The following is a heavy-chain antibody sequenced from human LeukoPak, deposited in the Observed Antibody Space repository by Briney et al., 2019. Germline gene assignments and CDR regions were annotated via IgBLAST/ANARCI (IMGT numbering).Heavy chain of an antibody. CDR2: ISASAAMT. Sequence: GGSLRLSCVASGFTFNNYVMTWVRQAPGKGLEWVSRISASAAMTYYADSVKGRFTVSRDNSNNRLYLQMSGLTAADTAVYYCAKDRSIGTYYTFDHWGQGTLVTVSS. J-gene: IGHJ4*02. V-gene: IGHV3-23*01. D-gene: IGHD1-26*01. CDR3: AKDRSIGTYYTFDH. CDR1: GFTFNNYV.